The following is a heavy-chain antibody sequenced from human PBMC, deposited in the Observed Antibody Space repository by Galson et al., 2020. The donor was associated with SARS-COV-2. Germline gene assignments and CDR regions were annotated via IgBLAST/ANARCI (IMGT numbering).Heavy chain of an antibody. J-gene: IGHJ6*04. Sequence: SETLSLTCAVYGGSFSGYYWSWIRQPPGKGLEWIGEINHSGSTNYNPSLKSRVTISVDTSKNQFSLKLSSVTAADTAVYYCARVWEQQLVGMDVWGKGTTVTVSS. CDR3: ARVWEQQLVGMDV. CDR2: INHSGST. V-gene: IGHV4-34*01. D-gene: IGHD6-13*01. CDR1: GGSFSGYY.